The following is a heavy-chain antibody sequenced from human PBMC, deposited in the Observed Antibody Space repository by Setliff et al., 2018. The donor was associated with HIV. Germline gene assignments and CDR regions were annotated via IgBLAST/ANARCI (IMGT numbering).Heavy chain of an antibody. V-gene: IGHV4-34*01. J-gene: IGHJ4*02. CDR3: ARGKGWIAAAGTWGLY. Sequence: SETLSLTCAVHGGSFSGYYWSWIRQPPGKGLEWIGEINHSGSTNYNPSLKSRVTISVDTSKNQFSLKLSSVTAADTAVYYCARGKGWIAAAGTWGLYWGQGTLVTVSS. CDR1: GGSFSGYY. D-gene: IGHD6-13*01. CDR2: INHSGST.